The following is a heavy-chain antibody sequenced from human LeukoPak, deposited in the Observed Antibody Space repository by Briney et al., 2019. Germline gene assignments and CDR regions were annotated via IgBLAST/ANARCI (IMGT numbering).Heavy chain of an antibody. CDR3: ATGDYGAFDI. Sequence: GGSLRLSCAASGFTFISYGMHWVRQAPGKGLEWVAFIRYDGKNKYYADSVKGRFTISRDNAKNSLYLQMNSLRAEDTAVYYCATGDYGAFDIWGQGTMVTVSS. V-gene: IGHV3-30*02. CDR1: GFTFISYG. D-gene: IGHD4-17*01. J-gene: IGHJ3*02. CDR2: IRYDGKNK.